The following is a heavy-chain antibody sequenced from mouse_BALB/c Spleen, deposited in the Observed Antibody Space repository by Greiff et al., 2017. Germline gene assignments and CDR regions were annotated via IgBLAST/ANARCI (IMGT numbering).Heavy chain of an antibody. CDR1: GFTFSSYA. Sequence: DVQLQESGGGLVKPGGSLKLSCAASGFTFSSYAMSWVRQTPEKRLEWVASISSGGSTYYPDSVKGRFTISRDNARNILYLQMSSLRSEDTAMYYCARKLLRFYAMDYWGQGTSVTVSS. CDR2: ISSGGST. V-gene: IGHV5-6-5*01. D-gene: IGHD1-1*01. J-gene: IGHJ4*01. CDR3: ARKLLRFYAMDY.